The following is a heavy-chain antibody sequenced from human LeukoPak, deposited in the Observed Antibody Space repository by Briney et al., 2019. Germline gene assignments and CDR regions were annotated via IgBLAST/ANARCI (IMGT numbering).Heavy chain of an antibody. J-gene: IGHJ4*02. CDR2: IYYSGST. Sequence: SETLSLTCSVSSGSITSYYWSWLRQPPGKGLEWIGYIYYSGSTNYNPSVKSRVTMSVDTSKNQFSLKLSSVTAADTAVYYCARVPYDILTGYSMRDWGQGTLVTVSS. V-gene: IGHV4-59*12. CDR1: SGSITSYY. CDR3: ARVPYDILTGYSMRD. D-gene: IGHD3-9*01.